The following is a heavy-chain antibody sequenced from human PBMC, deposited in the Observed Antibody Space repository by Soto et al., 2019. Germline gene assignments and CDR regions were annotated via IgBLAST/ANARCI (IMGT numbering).Heavy chain of an antibody. CDR2: IYRTGST. CDR1: GGSISSDNW. Sequence: QVQLQESGPGLVKPSGTLSLTCAVSGGSISSDNWWSWVRQAPGKGLEWIGEIYRTGSTRYNPSLNSRVTMLVDKSKNQFSLKLTSVTAADSAVYYCARDRAMALWGQGTLVTVSS. CDR3: ARDRAMAL. D-gene: IGHD5-18*01. J-gene: IGHJ4*02. V-gene: IGHV4-4*02.